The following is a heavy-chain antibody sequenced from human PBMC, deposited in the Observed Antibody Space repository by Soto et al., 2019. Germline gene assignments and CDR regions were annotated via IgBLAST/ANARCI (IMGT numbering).Heavy chain of an antibody. D-gene: IGHD6-6*01. Sequence: PGGSLRLSCAASGFTFSSYAMHWVRQAPGKGLEWVAVISYDGSNKYYADSVKGRFTISRDNSKNTLYLQMNSLRAEDTAVYYCARDRYSSSSEYYYGMDVWGQGTTVTVSS. CDR3: ARDRYSSSSEYYYGMDV. V-gene: IGHV3-30-3*01. CDR1: GFTFSSYA. J-gene: IGHJ6*02. CDR2: ISYDGSNK.